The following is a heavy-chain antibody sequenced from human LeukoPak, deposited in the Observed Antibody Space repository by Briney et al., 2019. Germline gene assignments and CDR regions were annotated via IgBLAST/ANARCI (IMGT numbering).Heavy chain of an antibody. CDR1: GGTFSSYA. J-gene: IGHJ3*02. V-gene: IGHV1-69*13. D-gene: IGHD2-8*01. CDR3: ARGRYCTNGVCPNDAFDI. Sequence: SVKVSCKASGGTFSSYAISWVRQAPGQGLEWMGGIIPIFGTANYAQKFQGRVTITADESTSTAYMELSSLRSEDTAVYYCARGRYCTNGVCPNDAFDIWGQGTMVTVSS. CDR2: IIPIFGTA.